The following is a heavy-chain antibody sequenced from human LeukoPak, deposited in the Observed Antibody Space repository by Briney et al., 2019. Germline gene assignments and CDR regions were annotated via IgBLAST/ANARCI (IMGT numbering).Heavy chain of an antibody. J-gene: IGHJ4*02. Sequence: PSETLSLTCAVYGGSFSGYYWSWIRQPPGKGGEWVGEINHSGSTNYNPSLKSRVTISVEKSKKQFSLKLSSVPAADTAVYFCARGPPTDYYDSSGFYYVFAYWGQGTLVTVSS. D-gene: IGHD3-22*01. V-gene: IGHV4-34*01. CDR2: INHSGST. CDR3: ARGPPTDYYDSSGFYYVFAY. CDR1: GGSFSGYY.